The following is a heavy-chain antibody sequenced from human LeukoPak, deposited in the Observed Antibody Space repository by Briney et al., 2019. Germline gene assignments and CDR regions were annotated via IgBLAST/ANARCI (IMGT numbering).Heavy chain of an antibody. J-gene: IGHJ3*02. D-gene: IGHD6-13*01. CDR3: ARERSSPNDAFDI. CDR2: IRQDGSEK. V-gene: IGHV3-7*01. Sequence: GGSLRLSCAASGFTFSSYWMSWVRQAPGKGLEWVANIRQDGSEKYYVDSVKGRFTISRDNAKNSLYLQMNSLRAEDTAVYYCARERSSPNDAFDIWGQGTMVTVSS. CDR1: GFTFSSYW.